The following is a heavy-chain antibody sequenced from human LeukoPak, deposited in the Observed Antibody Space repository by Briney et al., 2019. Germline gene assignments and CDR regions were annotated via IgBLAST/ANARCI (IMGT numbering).Heavy chain of an antibody. CDR2: IYYSGST. Sequence: SETLSLTCTVSGGSISSYYGSWIRQPPGKGLEWIGYIYYSGSTNYNPSRKSRVTISLDTSKNQFSLRLSSVTAADTAVYYCARRLHGEYFDYWGQGTLVTVSS. V-gene: IGHV4-59*01. CDR1: GGSISSYY. J-gene: IGHJ4*02. D-gene: IGHD3-10*01. CDR3: ARRLHGEYFDY.